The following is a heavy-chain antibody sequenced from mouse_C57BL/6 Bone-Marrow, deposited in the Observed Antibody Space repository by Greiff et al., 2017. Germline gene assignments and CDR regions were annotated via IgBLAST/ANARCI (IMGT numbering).Heavy chain of an antibody. J-gene: IGHJ3*01. V-gene: IGHV1-59*01. Sequence: QVQLQQPGAELARPGTSVKLSCKASGYTFTSYWMHWVKQRPGQGLEWIGVIDPSDSYTNYNQKFKGKATLTVDTSSSTAYMQLSSLTSEDSAVYYCARELGLFAYWGQGTLVTVSA. CDR3: ARELGLFAY. D-gene: IGHD4-1*01. CDR2: IDPSDSYT. CDR1: GYTFTSYW.